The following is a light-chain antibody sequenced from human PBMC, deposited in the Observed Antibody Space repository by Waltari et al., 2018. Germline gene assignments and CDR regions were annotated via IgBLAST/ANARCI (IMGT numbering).Light chain of an antibody. Sequence: QSALTEPRSVSGSPGQSVTISCTGTSSDIGNYNYVSWYQHHPGKAPRLMIYDVTKRPSGFPARFSGSKSGNTASLTISGLQAEDEADYYCCSYAGFYSYYVFGTGTKATVL. CDR2: DVT. V-gene: IGLV2-11*01. J-gene: IGLJ1*01. CDR3: CSYAGFYSYYV. CDR1: SSDIGNYNY.